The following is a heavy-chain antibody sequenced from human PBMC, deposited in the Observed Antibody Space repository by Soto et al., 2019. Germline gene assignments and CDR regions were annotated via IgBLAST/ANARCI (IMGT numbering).Heavy chain of an antibody. CDR1: GFTFSNFG. J-gene: IGHJ4*02. Sequence: QVQLVESGGGVVQHGRSLRLSCAASGFTFSNFGMHWVRQAPGKGLEWVAVISSDGSDKYYSDSVKGRFTISRDNSKNTLFLQMNSLRVEDTAVYYCAKGSEVARQELDYWGQGTLVTVSS. CDR2: ISSDGSDK. D-gene: IGHD2-15*01. CDR3: AKGSEVARQELDY. V-gene: IGHV3-30*18.